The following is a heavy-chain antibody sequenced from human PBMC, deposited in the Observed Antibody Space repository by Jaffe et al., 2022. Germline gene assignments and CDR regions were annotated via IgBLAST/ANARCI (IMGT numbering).Heavy chain of an antibody. CDR2: IYHSGST. CDR3: ASGPIVATPEIFYYYYYYMDV. J-gene: IGHJ6*03. D-gene: IGHD5-12*01. Sequence: QVQLQESGPGLVKPSETLSLTCAVSGYSISSGYYWGWIRQPPGKGLEWIGSIYHSGSTYYNPSLKSRVTISVDTSKNQFSLKLSSVTAADTAVYYCASGPIVATPEIFYYYYYYMDVWGKGTTVTVSS. V-gene: IGHV4-38-2*01. CDR1: GYSISSGYY.